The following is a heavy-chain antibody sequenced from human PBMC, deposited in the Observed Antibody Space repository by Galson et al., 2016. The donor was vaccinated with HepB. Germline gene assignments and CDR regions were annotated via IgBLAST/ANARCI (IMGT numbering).Heavy chain of an antibody. CDR3: ARGNYSAFDI. J-gene: IGHJ3*02. Sequence: SLTCAVYGGSFSGYYWSWIRQPPGKGLEWIGEINHSGSTNYNPSLKSRVTISVDTSKNQFSLKLSSVTAADTAVYYCARGNYSAFDIWGQGTMATVSS. D-gene: IGHD2-21*01. CDR2: INHSGST. V-gene: IGHV4-34*01. CDR1: GGSFSGYY.